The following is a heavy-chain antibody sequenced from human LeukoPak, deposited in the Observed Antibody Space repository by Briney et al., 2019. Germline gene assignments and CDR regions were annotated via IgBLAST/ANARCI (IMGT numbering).Heavy chain of an antibody. J-gene: IGHJ4*02. CDR3: AKAGGYDYVTAFDY. V-gene: IGHV3-9*01. CDR1: GFTFDDYA. D-gene: IGHD5-12*01. CDR2: ISWNSGSI. Sequence: GGSLRLSCAASGFTFDDYAMHWVRQAPGKGLEWVSGISWNSGSIGYADSVKGRFTISRDNAKNSLYLQMNSLRAEDTALYYCAKAGGYDYVTAFDYWGQGTLVTVSS.